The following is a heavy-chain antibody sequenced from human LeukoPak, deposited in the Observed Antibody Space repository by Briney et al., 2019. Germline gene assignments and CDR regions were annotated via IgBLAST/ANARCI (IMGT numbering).Heavy chain of an antibody. CDR2: ISSSGYST. J-gene: IGHJ4*02. Sequence: VGSLRLSCAASGFTFSNYAMTWVRQAPGKGLEWVSTISSSGYSTYYADSVKGRFTISRDNSKNTLYLHLNSLRVEDTTVFYCAKTTYASDSSGWYNHFDYWGQGTVVTVSS. V-gene: IGHV3-23*01. CDR3: AKTTYASDSSGWYNHFDY. D-gene: IGHD6-19*01. CDR1: GFTFSNYA.